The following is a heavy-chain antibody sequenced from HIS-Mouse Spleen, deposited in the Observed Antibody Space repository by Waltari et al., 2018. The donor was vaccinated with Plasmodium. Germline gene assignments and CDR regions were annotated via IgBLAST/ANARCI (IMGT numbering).Heavy chain of an antibody. D-gene: IGHD2-21*02. CDR2: INHSGST. J-gene: IGHJ4*02. CDR1: GGSFSGSY. CDR3: ARGRRIVVVTAPRGFFDY. Sequence: QVQLQQWGAGLLKPSETLSLTCAVTGGSFSGSYWSLIRQPPGKGLEWIGEINHSGSTNYNPSLKSRVTISVDTSKNQFSLKLSSVTAADTAVYYCARGRRIVVVTAPRGFFDYWGQGTLVTVS. V-gene: IGHV4-34*01.